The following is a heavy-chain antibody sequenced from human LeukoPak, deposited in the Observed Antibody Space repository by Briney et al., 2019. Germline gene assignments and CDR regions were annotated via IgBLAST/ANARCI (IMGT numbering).Heavy chain of an antibody. Sequence: SVKVSRKASGGTFSSYTISWVRQAPGQGLEWMGRIIPILGIANYAQKFQGRVTITADKSTSTAYMELSSLRSEDTAVYYCANSLNYYGSGSLVYWGQGTLVTVSS. CDR3: ANSLNYYGSGSLVY. CDR2: IIPILGIA. CDR1: GGTFSSYT. J-gene: IGHJ4*02. D-gene: IGHD3-10*01. V-gene: IGHV1-69*02.